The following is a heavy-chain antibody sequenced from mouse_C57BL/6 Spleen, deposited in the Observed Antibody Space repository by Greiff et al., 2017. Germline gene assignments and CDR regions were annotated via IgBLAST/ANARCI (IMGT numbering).Heavy chain of an antibody. J-gene: IGHJ3*01. CDR2: IHPSDSDT. Sequence: QVQLQQPGAELVKPGASVKVSCKASGYTFTSYWMHWVKQRPGQGLEWIGRIHPSDSDTNYNQKFKGKATLTVDKSSSTAYMQLSSLTSEDSAVYYCASLTAQATNWFAYWGQGTLVTVSA. V-gene: IGHV1-74*01. CDR3: ASLTAQATNWFAY. D-gene: IGHD3-2*02. CDR1: GYTFTSYW.